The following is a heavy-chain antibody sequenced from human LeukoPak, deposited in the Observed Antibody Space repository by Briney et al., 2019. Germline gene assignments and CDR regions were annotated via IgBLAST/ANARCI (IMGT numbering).Heavy chain of an antibody. D-gene: IGHD3-16*01. CDR3: ARSRGTFLPHDY. Sequence: PGGSLRLSCAVSGFTVSSNYMSWVRQAPGKGLEWVSVIYSGGGTYYADSVKGRFTISRDNSKNTVYLQMNSLRVEDTAVYYCARSRGTFLPHDYRGQGTLVTVSS. J-gene: IGHJ4*02. CDR1: GFTVSSNY. V-gene: IGHV3-66*01. CDR2: IYSGGGT.